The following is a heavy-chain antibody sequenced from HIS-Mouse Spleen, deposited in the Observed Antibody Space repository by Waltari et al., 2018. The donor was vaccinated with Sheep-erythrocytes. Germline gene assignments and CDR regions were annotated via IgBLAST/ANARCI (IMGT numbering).Heavy chain of an antibody. CDR3: AQDISRNIVVVPAAVGDD. Sequence: EVQLVESGGGLVQPGRSLRLSCAASGFSFDDYAMHWVRQAPGKGLEWVSGISWNSGSIGCADSVKRRLTISRDNAKTSLYLQMNSLRAEDTALYSCAQDISRNIVVVPAAVGDDCGQGTLVTVSS. D-gene: IGHD2-2*01. J-gene: IGHJ4*02. V-gene: IGHV3-9*01. CDR2: ISWNSGSI. CDR1: GFSFDDYA.